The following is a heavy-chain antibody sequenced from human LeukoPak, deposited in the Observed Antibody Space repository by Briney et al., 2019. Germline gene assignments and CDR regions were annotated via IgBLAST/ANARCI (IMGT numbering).Heavy chain of an antibody. V-gene: IGHV3-30*02. D-gene: IGHD2-2*01. CDR2: IRYDGNNK. CDR3: AKIEGKYQLANVPDH. Sequence: PGGSLRLSCAASGFTFSTYGMHWVRQAPGKSLEWVAFIRYDGNNKYYADFVKGRFTISRDNSKNTLYLHMNSLRTEDTAVYYCAKIEGKYQLANVPDHWGQGTLVTVSS. CDR1: GFTFSTYG. J-gene: IGHJ4*02.